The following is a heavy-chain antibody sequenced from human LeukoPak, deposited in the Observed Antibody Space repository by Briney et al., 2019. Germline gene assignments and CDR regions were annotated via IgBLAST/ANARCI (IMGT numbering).Heavy chain of an antibody. CDR3: ARDSSSTSSTYYYGMDV. CDR2: ISAYNGNT. V-gene: IGHV1-18*01. J-gene: IGHJ6*02. Sequence: ASVKVSCKASGYTFTSYGISWVRQAPGQGLEWMGWISAYNGNTNYAQKLQGRVTMTTDTSTSTAYMELGSLRSDDTAVYYCARDSSSTSSTYYYGMDVWGQGTTVTVSS. D-gene: IGHD2-2*01. CDR1: GYTFTSYG.